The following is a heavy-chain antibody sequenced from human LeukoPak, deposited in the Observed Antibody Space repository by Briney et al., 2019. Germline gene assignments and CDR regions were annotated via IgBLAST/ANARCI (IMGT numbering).Heavy chain of an antibody. CDR3: ASGAWATRLQY. CDR2: VFDGKTT. V-gene: IGHV4-34*12. Sequence: SDTLSLTCAVYGESLNYYYWSWIRQSPEKGREWIGEVFDGKTTNYNPSLKSRVTISAVTSSNQFSLNLKSVTAADTAVYYCASGAWATRLQYWAQGTLVIVSS. D-gene: IGHD5-12*01. CDR1: GESLNYYY. J-gene: IGHJ4*01.